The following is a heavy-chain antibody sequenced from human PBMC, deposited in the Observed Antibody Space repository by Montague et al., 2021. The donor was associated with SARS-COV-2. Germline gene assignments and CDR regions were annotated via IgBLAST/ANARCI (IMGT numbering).Heavy chain of an antibody. V-gene: IGHV4-34*01. CDR3: ARLVVPAARYYYYYYYMDV. CDR1: GGSFSGYY. CDR2: INRSGST. D-gene: IGHD2-2*01. J-gene: IGHJ6*03. Sequence: SETLSLTCAVYGGSFSGYYWSWIRQPPGKGLEWIGEINRSGSTNYNPSLKSRVTISVDTSKNQFSLKLSSVTAADTAVYYCARLVVPAARYYYYYYYMDVWGKGTTVTVSS.